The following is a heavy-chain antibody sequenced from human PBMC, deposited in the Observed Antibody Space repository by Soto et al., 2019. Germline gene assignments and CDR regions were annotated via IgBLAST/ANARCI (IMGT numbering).Heavy chain of an antibody. J-gene: IGHJ4*02. CDR1: GFTFSSSA. V-gene: IGHV3-23*01. CDR2: ISGSGGST. D-gene: IGHD6-13*01. Sequence: PGGSLRLSCAASGFTFSSSAMSWVRQAPEKGLEWVSAISGSGGSTYYADSVKGRFTISRDNSKNTLYLQMNSLRAEDTAVYYCAKDSPEGYIAAPYWGQGTLVTASS. CDR3: AKDSPEGYIAAPY.